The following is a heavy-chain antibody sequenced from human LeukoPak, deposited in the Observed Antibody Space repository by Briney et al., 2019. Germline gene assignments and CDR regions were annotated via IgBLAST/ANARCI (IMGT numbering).Heavy chain of an antibody. Sequence: GGSLGLSCAASGFTFSSYAMSWVRQAPGKGLEWVSAISGSGGSTYYADSVKGRFTISRDNSKNTLYLQMNSLRAEDTAVYYCAKRSRYCSGGSCYSSYYYYGMDVWGQGTTVTVSS. CDR1: GFTFSSYA. V-gene: IGHV3-23*01. CDR2: ISGSGGST. CDR3: AKRSRYCSGGSCYSSYYYYGMDV. J-gene: IGHJ6*02. D-gene: IGHD2-15*01.